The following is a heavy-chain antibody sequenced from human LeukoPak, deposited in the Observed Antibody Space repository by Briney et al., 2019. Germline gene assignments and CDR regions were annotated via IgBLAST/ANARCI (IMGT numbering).Heavy chain of an antibody. CDR3: AKYLRISYYFDY. J-gene: IGHJ4*02. CDR1: GFTFSSHW. CDR2: ISGSGGTT. V-gene: IGHV3-23*01. Sequence: PGGSLRLSCAASGFTFSSHWMSWVRQAPGKGLEWVSAISGSGGTTYYADSVKGRFTISRDNSKNTLYLRMNSLRAEDTAVYYCAKYLRISYYFDYWGQGTLVTVSS. D-gene: IGHD3-16*01.